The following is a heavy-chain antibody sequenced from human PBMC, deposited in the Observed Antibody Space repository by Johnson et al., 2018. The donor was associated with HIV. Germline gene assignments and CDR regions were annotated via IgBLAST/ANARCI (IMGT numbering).Heavy chain of an antibody. V-gene: IGHV3-48*01. CDR3: ARPRTTVTQVDAFDI. J-gene: IGHJ3*02. CDR1: GFTFDDYG. D-gene: IGHD4-17*01. CDR2: ISSSGSSI. Sequence: VQLVESGGGVVQPGGSLRLSCAASGFTFDDYGMSWVRQAPGKGLEWVSYISSSGSSIYYADSVKGRFTISRDNSKNTLYLQMGSLRAEDMAVYYCARPRTTVTQVDAFDIWGQGTMVTVSS.